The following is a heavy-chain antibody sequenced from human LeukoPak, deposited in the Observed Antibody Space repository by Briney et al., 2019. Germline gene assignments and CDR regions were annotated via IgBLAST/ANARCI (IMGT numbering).Heavy chain of an antibody. D-gene: IGHD4-11*01. CDR1: GGTFSSYA. CDR2: IIPIFGTA. Sequence: ASVKVSCKASGGTFSSYAISWVRQAPGQGLEWMGGIIPIFGTANYAQKFQGRVTITTDESTSTAYMELSSLRSEDTAVYYCAMGQPTVTTLTFDWFDPWGQGTLLTVSS. CDR3: AMGQPTVTTLTFDWFDP. J-gene: IGHJ5*02. V-gene: IGHV1-69*05.